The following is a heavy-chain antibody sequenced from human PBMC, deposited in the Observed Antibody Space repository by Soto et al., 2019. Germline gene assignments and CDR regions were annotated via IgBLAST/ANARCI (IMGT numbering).Heavy chain of an antibody. CDR3: AKDKRKFVVRGVYAFDI. CDR2: ISGSGGST. Sequence: EVQLLESGGGLVQPGGSLRLSCAASGFTFSSYAMSWVRQAPGKGLEWVSAISGSGGSTYYADSVKGRFTISRDNSKNTLYLQMNSLRAEDTAVYYCAKDKRKFVVRGVYAFDIWGQGTMVTVSS. CDR1: GFTFSSYA. D-gene: IGHD3-10*01. V-gene: IGHV3-23*01. J-gene: IGHJ3*02.